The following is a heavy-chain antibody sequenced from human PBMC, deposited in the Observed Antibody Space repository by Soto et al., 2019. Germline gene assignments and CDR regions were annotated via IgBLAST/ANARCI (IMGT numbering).Heavy chain of an antibody. V-gene: IGHV3-49*03. CDR1: GFTFGDYA. D-gene: IGHD3-3*01. CDR2: IRSKAYGGTT. Sequence: GGSLRLSCTASGFTFGDYAMSWFRQAPGKGLEWVGFIRSKAYGGTTEYAASVKGRFTISRDDSKSIAYLQMNSLKTEDTAGYYCTGPYSGPLEWLSYYYYYMDVWGKGTTVTVSS. J-gene: IGHJ6*03. CDR3: TGPYSGPLEWLSYYYYYMDV.